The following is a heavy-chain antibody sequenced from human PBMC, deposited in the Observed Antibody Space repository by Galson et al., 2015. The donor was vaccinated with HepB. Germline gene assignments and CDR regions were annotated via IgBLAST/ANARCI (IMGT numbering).Heavy chain of an antibody. D-gene: IGHD3-10*01. CDR3: AKHTNNRVKHYFDF. Sequence: SLRLSCAASGFTFSNYAISWVRQAPGKGLEWVSVTSDSGMSTYYADSAKGRFTISRDNSRNTLYLQMSSLRAEDTAVYYCAKHTNNRVKHYFDFWGQGTRVTVSS. CDR2: TSDSGMST. V-gene: IGHV3-23*01. CDR1: GFTFSNYA. J-gene: IGHJ4*02.